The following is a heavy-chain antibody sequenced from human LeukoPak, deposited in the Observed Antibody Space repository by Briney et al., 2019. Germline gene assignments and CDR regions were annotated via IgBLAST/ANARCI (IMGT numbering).Heavy chain of an antibody. Sequence: GGSLRLSCAASGFTFSSYAMSWVRQAPGKGLEWVSAISGSGGSTYYADSVKGRSTISRDNSKNTLYLQMNSLRAEDTAVYYCAKVLSSWYDMDVWGQGTTVTVSS. CDR1: GFTFSSYA. J-gene: IGHJ6*02. CDR2: ISGSGGST. CDR3: AKVLSSWYDMDV. V-gene: IGHV3-23*01. D-gene: IGHD6-13*01.